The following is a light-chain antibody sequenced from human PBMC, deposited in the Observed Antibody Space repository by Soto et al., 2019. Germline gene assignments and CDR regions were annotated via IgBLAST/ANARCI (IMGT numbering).Light chain of an antibody. J-gene: IGKJ1*01. Sequence: EIVLTQSPGTLSLSPGERAALSCRASQSLSSNYLAWYQQKPGQAPRLLIYGASNRATGIPDRFSGSGSGTDFTLTISRLEPEDFAVYYCHQYDSSPSTFGQGTKVDIK. V-gene: IGKV3-20*01. CDR2: GAS. CDR1: QSLSSNY. CDR3: HQYDSSPST.